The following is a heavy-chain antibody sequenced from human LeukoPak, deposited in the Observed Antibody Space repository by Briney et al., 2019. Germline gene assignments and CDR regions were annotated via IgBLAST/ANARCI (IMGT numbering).Heavy chain of an antibody. J-gene: IGHJ4*02. CDR2: ISGSGGST. V-gene: IGHV3-23*01. CDR1: GFTFSSYA. D-gene: IGHD5-18*01. Sequence: GGSLRLSCAASGFTFSSYAMSWVRQAPGKGLEWVSAISGSGGSTYYADSVKGRFTISRDNSKNTLYLQMNSLRAEDAAVYYCAKHQRHSYGYWPKYYFDYWGQGTLVTVSS. CDR3: AKHQRHSYGYWPKYYFDY.